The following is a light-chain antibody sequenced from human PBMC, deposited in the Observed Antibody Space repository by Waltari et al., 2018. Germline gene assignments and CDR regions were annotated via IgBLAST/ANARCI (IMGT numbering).Light chain of an antibody. V-gene: IGKV1-39*01. CDR3: QQPYDTPWA. J-gene: IGKJ1*01. Sequence: DIQMTQSPSSLSASVGDTVTITCRASQSILTYLHWYQHKPGRAPKLLIYGASNLQGGVPSRFTGSGSGTDFTLTITSLHPEDFATYYCQQPYDTPWAFGPGTKLQIK. CDR2: GAS. CDR1: QSILTY.